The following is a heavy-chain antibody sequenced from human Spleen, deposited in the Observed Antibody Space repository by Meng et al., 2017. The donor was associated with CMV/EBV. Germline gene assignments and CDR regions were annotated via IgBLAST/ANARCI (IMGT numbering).Heavy chain of an antibody. CDR3: ARDDYGGKLGY. Sequence: SLKISCAASGFTFDDYAMHWVRQAPGKGLEWVSGISWNSGSIGYADSVKGRFTISRDNSKNTLYLQMNSLRAEDTAVYYCARDDYGGKLGYWGQGTLVTVSS. CDR1: GFTFDDYA. J-gene: IGHJ4*02. CDR2: ISWNSGSI. D-gene: IGHD4-23*01. V-gene: IGHV3-9*01.